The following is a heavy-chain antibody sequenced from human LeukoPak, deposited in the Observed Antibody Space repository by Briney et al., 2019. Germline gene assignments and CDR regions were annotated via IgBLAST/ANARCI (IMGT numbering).Heavy chain of an antibody. D-gene: IGHD2-21*02. Sequence: SETLSLTCTVSSDSIYSSNYYWGWIRQPPGKGLEWIGSIYYSGSTYYNSSLKSRVTISVDTSKNQFSPKLSSLTAADTAVYYCARAAYCGGDCYLFDYWGQGTLVTVFS. CDR1: SDSIYSSNYY. CDR3: ARAAYCGGDCYLFDY. V-gene: IGHV4-39*01. CDR2: IYYSGST. J-gene: IGHJ4*02.